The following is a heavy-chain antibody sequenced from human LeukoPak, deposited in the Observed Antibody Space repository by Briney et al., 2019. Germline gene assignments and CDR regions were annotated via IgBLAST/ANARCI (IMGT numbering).Heavy chain of an antibody. D-gene: IGHD6-19*01. CDR1: GFTFSSYS. CDR2: ISGSSSYI. Sequence: GGSLRLSCAASGFTFSSYSMDRVRQAQGKGLEWVSSISGSSSYINYADSVKGRFTISRDNAQNSLFLQLNSLRAEDTAVYYCARDPYSSGWYKDAFDIWGQGTMVTVSS. J-gene: IGHJ3*02. V-gene: IGHV3-21*01. CDR3: ARDPYSSGWYKDAFDI.